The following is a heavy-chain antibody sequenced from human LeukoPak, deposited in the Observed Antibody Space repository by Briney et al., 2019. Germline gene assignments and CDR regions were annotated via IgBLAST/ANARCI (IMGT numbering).Heavy chain of an antibody. CDR1: GFTFSNFW. Sequence: GGSLRLSCAASGFTFSNFWMHWVRQAPGKGLEWVADIKEDGSEKYYADSMKGRFTISRDNAENSLYLQMSSLRGEDTAVYYCARLKRPVDFWGQGTLVTVSS. CDR3: ARLKRPVDF. CDR2: IKEDGSEK. J-gene: IGHJ4*02. V-gene: IGHV3-7*04.